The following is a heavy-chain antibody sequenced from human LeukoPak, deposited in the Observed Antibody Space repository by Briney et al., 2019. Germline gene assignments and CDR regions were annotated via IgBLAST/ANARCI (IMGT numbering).Heavy chain of an antibody. CDR1: GFTFSSYA. Sequence: PGGSLRLSCAASGFTFSSYAMHWVRQAPGKGLEWVAVISYDGSNKYYADSVKGRFTISRDNSKNTLYLQMNSLRAEDTAVYYCARSGGYFDYWGQGTLVTVSS. D-gene: IGHD3-16*01. J-gene: IGHJ4*02. V-gene: IGHV3-30-3*01. CDR2: ISYDGSNK. CDR3: ARSGGYFDY.